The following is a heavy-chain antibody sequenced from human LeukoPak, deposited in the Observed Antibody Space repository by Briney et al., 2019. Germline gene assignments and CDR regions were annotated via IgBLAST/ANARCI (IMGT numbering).Heavy chain of an antibody. CDR2: ISGSGGST. V-gene: IGHV3-23*01. D-gene: IGHD4-17*01. CDR3: ARDPNGDYIGTFDM. J-gene: IGHJ3*02. CDR1: EFTFSSFG. Sequence: GGSLRLSCAASEFTFSSFGMSWVRQAPGKGLEWVSSISGSGGSTQYADSVQGRFAISRDNSKNTLYLQMNSLRVEDTAVYFCARDPNGDYIGTFDMWGRGTMVSVSS.